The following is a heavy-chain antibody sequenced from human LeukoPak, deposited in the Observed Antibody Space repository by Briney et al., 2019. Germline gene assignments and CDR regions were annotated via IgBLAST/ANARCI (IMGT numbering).Heavy chain of an antibody. Sequence: GGSLRLSCAASGFTVSSNYMSWVRQAPGKGLEWVSAISGSGGSTYYADSVKGRSTISRDNSKNTVYLQVNSLRAEDTAVYYCAKSPYDHWGQGTLVTVSS. CDR2: ISGSGGST. V-gene: IGHV3-23*01. CDR3: AKSPYDH. J-gene: IGHJ4*02. CDR1: GFTVSSNY.